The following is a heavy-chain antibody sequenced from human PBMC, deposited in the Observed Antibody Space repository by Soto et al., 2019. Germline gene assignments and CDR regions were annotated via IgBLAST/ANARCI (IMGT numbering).Heavy chain of an antibody. J-gene: IGHJ4*02. CDR3: ARGAVVAARPRYFDY. V-gene: IGHV4-61*01. D-gene: IGHD6-6*01. CDR1: GGSVSSGSYY. CDR2: IYYSGST. Sequence: SETLSLTCTVSGGSVSSGSYYWSWVRQPPGKGLEWIGYIYYSGSTNYNPSLKSRVTISVDTSKNQFSLKLSSVTAADTAVYYCARGAVVAARPRYFDYWGQGTLVTVSS.